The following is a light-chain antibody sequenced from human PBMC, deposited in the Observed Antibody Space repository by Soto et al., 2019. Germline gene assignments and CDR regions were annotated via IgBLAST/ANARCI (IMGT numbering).Light chain of an antibody. J-gene: IGKJ1*01. Sequence: IQMTQSPSTLSSSFGDRVTITCRASQSISTWLAWYQQKPGKGPTLLIYKASRLESGVPSRFSGSGSGTEFTLTISSLQHDDFATYYCQQYNSYSWTFGQGTKVDIK. CDR2: KAS. CDR3: QQYNSYSWT. V-gene: IGKV1-5*03. CDR1: QSISTW.